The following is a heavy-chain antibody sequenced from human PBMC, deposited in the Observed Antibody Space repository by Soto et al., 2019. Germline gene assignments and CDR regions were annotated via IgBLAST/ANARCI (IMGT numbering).Heavy chain of an antibody. Sequence: QVQLVESGGGVVQPGRSLRLSCAASGFIFNNYGMHWVRQAPGKGLAWVAVISYDGSDKHYADSVKGRFTISRDHFKNTLYLKINSLRAEDTAVYYCARPTMILGVLGYWGQGTLVTISS. CDR3: ARPTMILGVLGY. CDR2: ISYDGSDK. V-gene: IGHV3-30*03. CDR1: GFIFNNYG. D-gene: IGHD3-10*01. J-gene: IGHJ4*02.